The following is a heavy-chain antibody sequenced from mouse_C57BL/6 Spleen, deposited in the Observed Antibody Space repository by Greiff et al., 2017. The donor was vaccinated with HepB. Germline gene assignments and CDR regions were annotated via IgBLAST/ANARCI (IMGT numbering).Heavy chain of an antibody. Sequence: VQLVESGPELVKPGASVKLSCKASGYTFTSYDINWVKQRPGQGLEWIGWIYPRDGSTKYNEKFKGKATLTVDTSSSTAYMELHSLTSEDSAVYFCARSGYYGTDPFAYWGQGTLVTVSA. D-gene: IGHD1-1*01. V-gene: IGHV1-85*01. J-gene: IGHJ3*01. CDR3: ARSGYYGTDPFAY. CDR1: GYTFTSYD. CDR2: IYPRDGST.